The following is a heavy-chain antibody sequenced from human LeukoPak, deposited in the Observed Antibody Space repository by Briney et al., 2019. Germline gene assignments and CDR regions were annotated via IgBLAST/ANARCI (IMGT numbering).Heavy chain of an antibody. D-gene: IGHD6-13*01. V-gene: IGHV1-24*01. Sequence: ASVKVSCKVSGYTLTELSMHWVRQAPGKGLEWMGGFDPEDGETIYAQKFQGRVTMTEDTSTDTAYMELSSLRSEDTAVYYCATAQGSWPDEAYYLDYWGQGTLVTVSS. CDR3: ATAQGSWPDEAYYLDY. CDR1: GYTLTELS. CDR2: FDPEDGET. J-gene: IGHJ4*02.